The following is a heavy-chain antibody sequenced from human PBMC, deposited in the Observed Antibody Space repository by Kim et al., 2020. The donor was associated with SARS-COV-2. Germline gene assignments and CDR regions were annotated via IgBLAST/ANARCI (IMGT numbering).Heavy chain of an antibody. D-gene: IGHD3-22*01. J-gene: IGHJ4*02. Sequence: QKFQGRVTITRDTSASTAYMELSSLRSEDTAVYYCARAGLYYYDSSGPDYWGQGTLVTVSS. CDR3: ARAGLYYYDSSGPDY. V-gene: IGHV1-3*01.